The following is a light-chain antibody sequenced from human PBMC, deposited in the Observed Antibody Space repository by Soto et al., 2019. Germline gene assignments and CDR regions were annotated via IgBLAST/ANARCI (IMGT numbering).Light chain of an antibody. V-gene: IGLV1-44*01. CDR3: AAWDDSLNAL. J-gene: IGLJ1*01. CDR1: FSNIGDNA. Sequence: QSVLTQPPSLSATPGQRVNISCSGSFSNIGDNAVNWYQQLPGAAPKLLIYLNDHRPSGVPDRFSGSKSGTSAFLAISGLQSEDEADYYCAAWDDSLNALFGTGTKVTVL. CDR2: LND.